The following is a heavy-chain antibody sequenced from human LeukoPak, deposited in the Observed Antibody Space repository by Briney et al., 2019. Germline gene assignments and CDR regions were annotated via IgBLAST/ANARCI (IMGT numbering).Heavy chain of an antibody. D-gene: IGHD2-2*01. CDR3: ARDQGGVVPAAMPPYYCYYGMDV. J-gene: IGHJ6*02. Sequence: GGSLRLSCAASGFTFSSYAMHWVRQAPGKGLEWVAVISYDGSNKYYADSVKGRFTISRDNSKNTLYLQMNSLRAEDTAVYYCARDQGGVVPAAMPPYYCYYGMDVWGQGTTVTVSS. CDR1: GFTFSSYA. CDR2: ISYDGSNK. V-gene: IGHV3-30-3*01.